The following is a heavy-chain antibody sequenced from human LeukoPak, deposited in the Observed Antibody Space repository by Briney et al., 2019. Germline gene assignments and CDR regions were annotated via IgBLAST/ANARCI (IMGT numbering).Heavy chain of an antibody. Sequence: GGSLRLSCAASGFTFSSYSMNWVRQAPGKGLEWVSSISSSSSYIYYADSVKGRFTISRDNAKNSLYPQMNSLRAEDTAVYYCARSDTAMDDDWFDPWGQGTLVTVSS. CDR1: GFTFSSYS. D-gene: IGHD5-18*01. CDR2: ISSSSSYI. V-gene: IGHV3-21*01. J-gene: IGHJ5*02. CDR3: ARSDTAMDDDWFDP.